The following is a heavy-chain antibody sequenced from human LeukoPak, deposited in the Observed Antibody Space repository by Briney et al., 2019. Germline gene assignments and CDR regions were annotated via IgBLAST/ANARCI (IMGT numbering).Heavy chain of an antibody. Sequence: GASVKISCKVSGYTFTDYYMHWVRQAPGQGLEWMGWINPNSGGTNYAQKFQGRVTMTRDTSISTAYMELSRLRSHDTAVYYCARERFLEWLRAFDIWGQGTMVTVSS. CDR1: GYTFTDYY. CDR3: ARERFLEWLRAFDI. D-gene: IGHD3-3*01. J-gene: IGHJ3*02. V-gene: IGHV1-2*02. CDR2: INPNSGGT.